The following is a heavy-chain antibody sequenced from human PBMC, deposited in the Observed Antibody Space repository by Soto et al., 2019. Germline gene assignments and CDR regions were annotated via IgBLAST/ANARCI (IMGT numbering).Heavy chain of an antibody. Sequence: GGSLRLSCAASGFTFSNAWMNWVRQAPGKGLEWVGRIKSKTDGGTTDYAAPVKGRFTISRDDSKNTLYLQMNSLKTEDTALYYCTTGGPAIHCSSTSCYWYYYYGMDVWGQGTTVTVSS. CDR2: IKSKTDGGTT. V-gene: IGHV3-15*07. CDR3: TTGGPAIHCSSTSCYWYYYYGMDV. D-gene: IGHD2-2*01. J-gene: IGHJ6*02. CDR1: GFTFSNAW.